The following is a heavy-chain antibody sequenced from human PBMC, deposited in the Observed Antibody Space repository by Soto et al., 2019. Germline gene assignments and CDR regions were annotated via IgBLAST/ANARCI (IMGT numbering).Heavy chain of an antibody. J-gene: IGHJ6*02. D-gene: IGHD2-21*02. CDR1: GFSLSNARMG. V-gene: IGHV2-26*01. CDR2: IFSNDEK. CDR3: ARIVVVTAIRDYYSYYGMDV. Sequence: QVTLKESGPVLVKPTETLTLTCTVSGFSLSNARMGVSWIRQPPGKALEWLAHIFSNDEKSYSTSLKSRLTISKDTSKSQVVLTMTNIDPVDTATYYCARIVVVTAIRDYYSYYGMDVWGQGTTVTVSS.